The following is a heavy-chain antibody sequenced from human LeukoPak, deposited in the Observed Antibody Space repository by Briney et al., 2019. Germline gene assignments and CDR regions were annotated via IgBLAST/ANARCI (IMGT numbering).Heavy chain of an antibody. CDR3: ARAHSSSWRCMDV. J-gene: IGHJ6*02. Sequence: GGSLRLSCAASGFTFSSYGMHWVRQAPGKGLEWVAVIWYDGSNKYYADSVKGRFTISRDNSKNSLYLQMNSLRDEDTAVYYCARAHSSSWRCMDVWGQGTTVTVSS. CDR1: GFTFSSYG. CDR2: IWYDGSNK. V-gene: IGHV3-33*01. D-gene: IGHD6-13*01.